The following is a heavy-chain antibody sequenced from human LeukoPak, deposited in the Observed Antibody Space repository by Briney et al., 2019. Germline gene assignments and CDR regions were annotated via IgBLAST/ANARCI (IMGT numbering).Heavy chain of an antibody. D-gene: IGHD2-2*01. J-gene: IGHJ6*04. CDR2: IKEDGSVQ. CDR3: VGQLLRAV. Sequence: EGSLRLSCAASGFPFSVYWISWVRQAPGKGLEWVANIKEDGSVQDYVDSVKGRFTISRDNAKNSVYLQMNSLRVDDTAVYYCVGQLLRAVWGKGTTVTVSS. CDR1: GFPFSVYW. V-gene: IGHV3-7*01.